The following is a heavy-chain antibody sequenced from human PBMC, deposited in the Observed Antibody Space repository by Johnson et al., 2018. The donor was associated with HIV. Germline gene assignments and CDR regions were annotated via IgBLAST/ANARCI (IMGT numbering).Heavy chain of an antibody. V-gene: IGHV3-66*01. CDR1: GFTVSSKY. CDR2: IYSGVST. J-gene: IGHJ3*02. CDR3: ASTRLGAFDI. D-gene: IGHD6-6*01. Sequence: EVQLVESGGGLVQPGGSLRLSCAASGFTVSSKYMSWVRQAPGKGLEWVSVIYSGVSTFYADSVKGRFTISRDNSGNKLYLQMDSLRVEDTAVYYCASTRLGAFDIWGQGTMVTVSS.